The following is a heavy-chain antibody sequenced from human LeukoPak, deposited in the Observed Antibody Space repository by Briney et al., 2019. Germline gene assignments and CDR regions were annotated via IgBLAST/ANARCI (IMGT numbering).Heavy chain of an antibody. Sequence: GGSLRLSCAASGFTLSSYAMSWVRQAPGKGLEWVSGINTSGGSTYYADSVKGRFTISRYNSKNTLYLQMNSLRAEDTAVYYCAKDLAITIFGVVSNFDYWGQGTLVTVSS. D-gene: IGHD3-3*01. CDR3: AKDLAITIFGVVSNFDY. V-gene: IGHV3-23*01. CDR1: GFTLSSYA. J-gene: IGHJ4*02. CDR2: INTSGGST.